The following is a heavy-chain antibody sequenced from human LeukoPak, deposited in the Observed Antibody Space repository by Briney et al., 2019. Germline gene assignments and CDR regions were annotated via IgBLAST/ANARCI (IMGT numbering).Heavy chain of an antibody. D-gene: IGHD2-2*02. CDR3: ARDRGCSSTSCYNGDWFDP. CDR1: GFTFSSYW. V-gene: IGHV3-7*01. Sequence: GGSLRLSCAASGFTFSSYWMSWVRQAPGKGLEWVANIKQDGSEKYYVASVKGRYTISRDNAKNPLYLLMNSLRAEDTAVYYCARDRGCSSTSCYNGDWFDPWGQGTLVTVSS. J-gene: IGHJ5*02. CDR2: IKQDGSEK.